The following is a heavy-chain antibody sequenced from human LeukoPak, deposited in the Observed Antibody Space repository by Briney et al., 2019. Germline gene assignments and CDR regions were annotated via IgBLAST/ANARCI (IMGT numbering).Heavy chain of an antibody. CDR2: ISGSGSA. CDR1: GFTFNYYS. Sequence: GGSLRLSCAASGFTFNYYSMNWVRQAPGKGLEWVSGISGSGSAYYADSVKGRFSISRGKSKNTVYLQMDSLGAEDTAVYYCAKRGAEVGASVAPGDYWGQGTLLTVSS. CDR3: AKRGAEVGASVAPGDY. J-gene: IGHJ4*02. D-gene: IGHD1-26*01. V-gene: IGHV3-23*01.